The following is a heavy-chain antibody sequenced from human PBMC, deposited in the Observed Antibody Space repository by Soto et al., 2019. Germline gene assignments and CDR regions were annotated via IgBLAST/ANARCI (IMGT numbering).Heavy chain of an antibody. CDR3: ARRRPGGLELPHQDQYWYFDL. J-gene: IGHJ2*01. V-gene: IGHV1-69*01. CDR1: GGTFSSYA. CDR2: IIPIFGTA. Sequence: QVQLVQSGAEVKKPGSSVKVSCKASGGTFSSYAISWVRQAPGQGLEWMGGIIPIFGTANYAQKFQGRVTIAADESTSAAYMGLSSLRSGDTAVYYCARRRPGGLELPHQDQYWYFDLWGRGTLVTVSS. D-gene: IGHD1-7*01.